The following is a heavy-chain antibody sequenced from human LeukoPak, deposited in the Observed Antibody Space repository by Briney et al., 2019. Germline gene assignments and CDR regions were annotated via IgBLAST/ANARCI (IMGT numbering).Heavy chain of an antibody. Sequence: ASVKVSCKPSGYAFTRYGISWLRQAPGHELEGMGWISAYNGDTNYAQKFQGRVTMTTDTSTGTAYMHLRSLRSDDTATYFCARDDRIGAVLFDPWGQGSLVTVSS. D-gene: IGHD6-13*01. CDR2: ISAYNGDT. CDR1: GYAFTRYG. V-gene: IGHV1-18*01. J-gene: IGHJ5*02. CDR3: ARDDRIGAVLFDP.